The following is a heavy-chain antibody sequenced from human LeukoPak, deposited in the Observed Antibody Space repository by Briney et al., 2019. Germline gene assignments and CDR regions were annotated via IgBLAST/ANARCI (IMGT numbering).Heavy chain of an antibody. D-gene: IGHD6-13*01. J-gene: IGHJ3*02. CDR3: ARGRTRSTSIAAAGSRRIAFDI. CDR1: GGSFSGYY. V-gene: IGHV4-34*01. CDR2: INHSGST. Sequence: SEPLSLTCAVYGGSFSGYYWSWIRQPPGKGLEWIGEINHSGSTNYNPSLKSRVTISVDTSKNQFSLKLSSVTAADTAVYYCARGRTRSTSIAAAGSRRIAFDIWGQGTMVTVSS.